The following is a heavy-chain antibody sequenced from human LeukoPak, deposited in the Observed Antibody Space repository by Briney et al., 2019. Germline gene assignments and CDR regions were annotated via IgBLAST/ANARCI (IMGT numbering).Heavy chain of an antibody. CDR3: VKDYRVGSSPAFGDF. V-gene: IGHV3-11*01. Sequence: GGSLRLSCAASGFTFSDYCMSWIRQAPGKGLEWVSYISSSGSTIYYADSVKGRFTISRDNAKNSLYLQMNNLRAEDTAVYYCVKDYRVGSSPAFGDFWGQGTLVTVSS. CDR2: ISSSGSTI. J-gene: IGHJ4*02. CDR1: GFTFSDYC. D-gene: IGHD1-26*01.